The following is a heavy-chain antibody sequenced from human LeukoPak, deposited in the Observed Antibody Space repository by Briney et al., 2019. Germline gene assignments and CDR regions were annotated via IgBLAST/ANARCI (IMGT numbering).Heavy chain of an antibody. CDR1: GGSFSDYY. Sequence: SETLSLTCAVYGGSFSDYYWTWIRQPPGKGLEWIGEINDSGGTNYNPSLKSPVTISVDTSKNQFSLKVNSVTAADTAVYYCARVQDYDSSGYYLGYWGRGTLVTVSS. D-gene: IGHD3-22*01. CDR2: INDSGGT. CDR3: ARVQDYDSSGYYLGY. V-gene: IGHV4-34*01. J-gene: IGHJ4*02.